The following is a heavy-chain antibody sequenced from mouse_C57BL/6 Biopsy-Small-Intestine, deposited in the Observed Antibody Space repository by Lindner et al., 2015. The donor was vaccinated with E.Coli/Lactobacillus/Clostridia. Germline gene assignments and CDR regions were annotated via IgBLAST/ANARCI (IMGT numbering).Heavy chain of an antibody. CDR2: IIPIFGTA. V-gene: IGHV1-81*01. CDR1: GGTFSSYA. CDR3: ARAYRGYSSGWYYYYGMDV. J-gene: IGHJ1*01. Sequence: SVKVSCKASGGTFSSYAISWVRQAPRQGLEWMGGIIPIFGTANYAQKFQGRVTITADESTSTAYMELSSLRSEDAAVCYCARAYRGYSSGWYYYYGMDVWGQGTTVTVSS. D-gene: IGHD1-1*01.